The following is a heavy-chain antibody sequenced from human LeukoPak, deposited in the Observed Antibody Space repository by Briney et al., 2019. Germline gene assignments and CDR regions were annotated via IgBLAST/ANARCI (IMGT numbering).Heavy chain of an antibody. CDR3: ARRGYCSGTNCYIFDH. J-gene: IGHJ4*02. Sequence: SETLSLTCTVSGGSISSYYWSWIRQPPGKGLEWIGYIYYSGSTNYNPSFKSRDTISVDTSKNQFSLRLSSVTAADTAVYYCARRGYCSGTNCYIFDHWGQGTLVTVSS. CDR2: IYYSGST. D-gene: IGHD2-2*02. V-gene: IGHV4-59*08. CDR1: GGSISSYY.